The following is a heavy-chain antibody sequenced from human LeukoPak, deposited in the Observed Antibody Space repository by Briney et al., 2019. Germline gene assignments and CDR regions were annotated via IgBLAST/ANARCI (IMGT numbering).Heavy chain of an antibody. CDR2: INPNSDAT. V-gene: IGHV1-2*02. D-gene: IGHD2-2*02. J-gene: IGHJ4*02. CDR1: GYTFTGYY. Sequence: ASVKVSSKASGYTFTGYYMHWVRQAPGQGLVWMGWINPNSDATTYAQKFQGRVTMTRDTSISTAYMELSRLRSDDTAVYYCARYTFDYWGQGTLVTASS. CDR3: ARYTFDY.